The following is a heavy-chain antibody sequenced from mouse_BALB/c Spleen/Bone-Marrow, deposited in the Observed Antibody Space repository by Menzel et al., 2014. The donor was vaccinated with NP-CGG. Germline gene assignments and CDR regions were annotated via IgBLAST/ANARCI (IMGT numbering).Heavy chain of an antibody. CDR1: GYAFTNYL. CDR2: INPGSGDT. J-gene: IGHJ3*01. CDR3: ARNANWLFAY. V-gene: IGHV1-54*03. D-gene: IGHD4-1*01. Sequence: LVESGTELVRPGTSVKVSCKASGYAFTNYLIEWVKQRPGQGLEWIGVINPGSGDTSYNEKFRGKATLTAGKSSSTAYMQLSSLTSDDSAVYFCARNANWLFAYWGQGTLVTVSA.